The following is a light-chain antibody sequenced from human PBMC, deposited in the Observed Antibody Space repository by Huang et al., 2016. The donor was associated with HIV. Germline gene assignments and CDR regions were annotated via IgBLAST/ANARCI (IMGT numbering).Light chain of an antibody. Sequence: DIQMTQSPSSLSASVGDRVIITCRTSQSIIKYLNWYQQMPGKAPKLLIYGASTWQVGVSSRFSGSGSGTDFTLTIRSLQPEDIATYYCQQSYKIPRTFGQGTLVEI. CDR1: QSIIKY. CDR3: QQSYKIPRT. J-gene: IGKJ2*01. V-gene: IGKV1-39*01. CDR2: GAS.